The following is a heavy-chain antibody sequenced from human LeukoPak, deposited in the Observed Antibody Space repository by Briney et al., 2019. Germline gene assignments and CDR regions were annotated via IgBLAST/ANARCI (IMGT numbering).Heavy chain of an antibody. CDR3: ATLVKTGSGGRGYFDH. J-gene: IGHJ4*02. V-gene: IGHV3-30*02. CDR1: AFSFSSHG. CDR2: MYNDENDK. D-gene: IGHD2-8*02. Sequence: GGSLRLSCVASAFSFSSHGIYWVRQVPGKGLEWVAFMYNDENDKNYGDSVKGRFTISRDNSKNTFFLQMNSLRRDDAAVYYCATLVKTGSGGRGYFDHWGQGALVTISS.